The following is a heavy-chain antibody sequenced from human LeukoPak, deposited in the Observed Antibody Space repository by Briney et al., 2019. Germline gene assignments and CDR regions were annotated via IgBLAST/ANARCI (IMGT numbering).Heavy chain of an antibody. CDR3: ARLRVRGYGYGPWEGPTWLDY. J-gene: IGHJ4*02. V-gene: IGHV3-23*01. CDR1: GFTFSSYA. CDR2: ISGSGGST. Sequence: GGSLRLSCAASGFTFSSYAMSWVRQAPGKGLEWVSAISGSGGSTYYADSVKGRFTISRDNSKNTLYLQMNSLRAEDTAVYSCARLRVRGYGYGPWEGPTWLDYWGQGTLVTVSS. D-gene: IGHD5-18*01.